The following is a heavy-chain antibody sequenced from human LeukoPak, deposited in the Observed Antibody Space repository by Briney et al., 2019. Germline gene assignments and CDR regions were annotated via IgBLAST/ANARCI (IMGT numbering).Heavy chain of an antibody. CDR2: IRSKAYGGTT. Sequence: GRSLRLSCAVSGFTFSSYAMHWVRQAPGKGLEWVGFIRSKAYGGTTEYAASVKGRFTISRDDSKSIAYLQMNSLKTEDTAVYYCTRDRIPYSSGYYPSKIYYFDYWGQGTLVTVSS. J-gene: IGHJ4*02. CDR3: TRDRIPYSSGYYPSKIYYFDY. CDR1: GFTFSSYA. V-gene: IGHV3-49*04. D-gene: IGHD3-22*01.